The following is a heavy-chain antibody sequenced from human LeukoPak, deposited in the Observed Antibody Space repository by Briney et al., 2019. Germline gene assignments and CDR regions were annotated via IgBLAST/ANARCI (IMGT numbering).Heavy chain of an antibody. J-gene: IGHJ5*02. CDR2: INPSGGTT. D-gene: IGHD1-1*01. CDR1: GYTFTSYY. Sequence: ASVKVSCKASGYTFTSYYMHWVRQAPGQGLEWMGIINPSGGTTTYTQEFQGRVTMTRDTSTGTVYMELSSLRSDDTAVYYCARATGTTYYSYSWFDPWGQGTLVTVSS. V-gene: IGHV1-46*01. CDR3: ARATGTTYYSYSWFDP.